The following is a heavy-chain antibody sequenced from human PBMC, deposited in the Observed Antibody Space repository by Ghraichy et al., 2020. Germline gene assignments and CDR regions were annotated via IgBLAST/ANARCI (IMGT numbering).Heavy chain of an antibody. J-gene: IGHJ4*02. D-gene: IGHD4-17*01. CDR1: GGSMSNYY. CDR3: ASGPNKYGELDY. Sequence: SQTLSLTCNVSGGSMSNYYWTWIRQFSGKGLEWIGYIYSTGSPNYNPSLESRVTISMHTSKNQFSLNLRSVTAADTAVYYCASGPNKYGELDYWGQGTLVTVSS. CDR2: IYSTGSP. V-gene: IGHV4-59*01.